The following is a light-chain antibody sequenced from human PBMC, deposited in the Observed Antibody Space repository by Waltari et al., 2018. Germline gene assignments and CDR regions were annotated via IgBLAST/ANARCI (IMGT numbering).Light chain of an antibody. J-gene: IGLJ2*01. CDR2: GKN. CDR1: SLRSYY. CDR3: NSRDSSGNHXV. V-gene: IGLV3-19*01. Sequence: SSELTQDPAVSVALGXTVRITCQGDSLRSYYASWYQQKPGQAPVLVIYGKNNRPSGIPDRFSGSSSGNTASLTITGAQAEXEADYYCNSRDSSGNHXVFGGGTKLTVL.